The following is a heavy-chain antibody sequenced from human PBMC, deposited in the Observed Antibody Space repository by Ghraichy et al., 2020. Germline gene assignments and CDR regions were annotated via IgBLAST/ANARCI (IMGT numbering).Heavy chain of an antibody. Sequence: GGSLRLSCAASELTFSDYYMSWIRQAPGKGLEWVSYISHSGGTIYYADSVKGRFVISRDNAKNSLYLQMNSLRAADTAVYYCATNGVTNFFWGLGTLVTVSS. CDR1: ELTFSDYY. D-gene: IGHD2-21*02. CDR2: ISHSGGTI. CDR3: ATNGVTNFF. V-gene: IGHV3-11*01. J-gene: IGHJ4*02.